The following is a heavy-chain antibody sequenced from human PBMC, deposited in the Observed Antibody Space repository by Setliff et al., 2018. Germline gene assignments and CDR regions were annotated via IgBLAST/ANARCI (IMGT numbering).Heavy chain of an antibody. Sequence: GGSLRLSCAASGFTFSSYWMHWVRQAPGKGLVWVSRINSDGSSTSYADSVKGRFTISRDNAKNTLYLQMNSLRAEDTAVYYCAKYRYYGSGIIINYFDYWGQGTLVTVSS. CDR1: GFTFSSYW. D-gene: IGHD3-10*01. J-gene: IGHJ4*02. CDR2: INSDGSST. V-gene: IGHV3-74*01. CDR3: AKYRYYGSGIIINYFDY.